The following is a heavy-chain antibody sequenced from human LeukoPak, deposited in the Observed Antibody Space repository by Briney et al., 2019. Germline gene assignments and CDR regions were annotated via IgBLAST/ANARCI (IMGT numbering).Heavy chain of an antibody. V-gene: IGHV4-30-4*01. CDR3: ARIMTTVTTAEAFDI. Sequence: KTSETLSLTCAVYGGSFSGYYWSWIRQPPGKGLEWIGYIYYSGSTYYNPSLKSRVTISVDTSKNQFSLKLSSVTAADTAVYYCARIMTTVTTAEAFDIWGQGTMVTVSS. CDR1: GGSFSGYY. D-gene: IGHD4-17*01. CDR2: IYYSGST. J-gene: IGHJ3*02.